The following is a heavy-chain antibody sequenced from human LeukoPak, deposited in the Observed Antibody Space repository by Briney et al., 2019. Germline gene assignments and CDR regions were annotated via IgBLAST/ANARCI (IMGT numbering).Heavy chain of an antibody. V-gene: IGHV1-69*05. CDR1: GGTFINYA. Sequence: ASVTVSFMASGGTFINYAISWVRQAPGEGGEGMGGSIPIFGTTNYAQKFQGRVTITTDESTSTAYMQLSSLRSEDTAVYYCARDNGFEVVPPPDHYYMDVWGKGTTVTVSS. CDR3: ARDNGFEVVPPPDHYYMDV. D-gene: IGHD2-2*01. CDR2: SIPIFGTT. J-gene: IGHJ6*03.